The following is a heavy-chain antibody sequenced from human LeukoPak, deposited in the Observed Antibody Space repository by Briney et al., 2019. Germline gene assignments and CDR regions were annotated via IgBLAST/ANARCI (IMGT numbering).Heavy chain of an antibody. V-gene: IGHV4-39*07. CDR2: IYYSGST. D-gene: IGHD6-19*01. CDR1: GGSISSSSYY. Sequence: SETLSLTCTVSGGSISSSSYYWGWIRQPPGKGLEWIGSIYYSGSTYYNPSLKSRVTISVDTSKNQFSLKLSSVTAADTAVYYCARYSSGWYLWGQGTLVTVSS. CDR3: ARYSSGWYL. J-gene: IGHJ5*02.